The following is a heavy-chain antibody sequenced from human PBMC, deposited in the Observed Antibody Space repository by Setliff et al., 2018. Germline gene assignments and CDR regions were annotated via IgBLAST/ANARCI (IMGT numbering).Heavy chain of an antibody. Sequence: SETLSLTCTVSGDSISGYYWSWIRQPPGKGLEWIGEINHSGSTNYNPSLKSRVTISVDTSKNQFSLKLSSVTAADTAVYYCARGGSSWYGADHYYYNYMDVWGKGTTVTVSS. V-gene: IGHV4-34*01. CDR2: INHSGST. D-gene: IGHD6-13*01. J-gene: IGHJ6*03. CDR3: ARGGSSWYGADHYYYNYMDV. CDR1: GDSISGYY.